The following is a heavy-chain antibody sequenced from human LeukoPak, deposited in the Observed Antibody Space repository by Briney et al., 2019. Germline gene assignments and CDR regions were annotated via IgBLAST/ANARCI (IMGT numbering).Heavy chain of an antibody. CDR1: GYTFTSYG. CDR3: AREEVRRAVAGYFDY. CDR2: ISAYNGNT. V-gene: IGHV1-18*01. D-gene: IGHD6-19*01. J-gene: IGHJ4*02. Sequence: ASVKVSCKASGYTFTSYGISWVRQAPGQGLEWMGWISAYNGNTYYAQKLQGRVTMTTDTSTSTAYMELRSLRSDDTAVYYCAREEVRRAVAGYFDYWGQGTLVTVSS.